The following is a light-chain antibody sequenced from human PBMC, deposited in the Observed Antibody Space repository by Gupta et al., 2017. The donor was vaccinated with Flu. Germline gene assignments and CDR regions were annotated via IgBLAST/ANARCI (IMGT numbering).Light chain of an antibody. V-gene: IGLV1-44*01. J-gene: IGLJ3*02. Sequence: QSVLSQPLSASGSPGQRVTISCTGSSRNIGINNVNWYQQLPGKAPKLLIYANTKRPSGVPDRFSGSKSGNTASLAISGPQSEDEADYYCGAWDGSVIGWVFGGGTTVTVL. CDR1: SRNIGINN. CDR3: GAWDGSVIGWV. CDR2: ANT.